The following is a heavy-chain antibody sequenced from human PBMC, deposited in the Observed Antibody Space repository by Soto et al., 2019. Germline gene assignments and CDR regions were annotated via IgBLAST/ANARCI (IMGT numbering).Heavy chain of an antibody. CDR1: GFTFSSYA. CDR3: AKDSSSSWGGFIDY. J-gene: IGHJ4*02. D-gene: IGHD6-13*01. V-gene: IGHV3-23*01. CDR2: ISGSGGST. Sequence: GGSLRLSCAASGFTFSSYAMSWVRQAPGKGLEWVSAISGSGGSTYYADSVKGQFTISRDNSKNTLYLQMNSLRAEDTAVYYCAKDSSSSWGGFIDYWGQGTLVTVSS.